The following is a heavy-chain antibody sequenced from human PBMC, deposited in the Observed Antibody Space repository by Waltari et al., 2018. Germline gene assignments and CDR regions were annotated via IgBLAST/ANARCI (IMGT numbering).Heavy chain of an antibody. CDR2: IWYDGSNK. J-gene: IGHJ4*02. CDR1: GFTFSSYG. Sequence: QVQLVESGGGVVQPGRSLRLSCAASGFTFSSYGMHWVRQAPGTGLEWVAVIWYDGSNKYYADSVKGRFTISRDNSKSTLYLQINSLRAEDTAVYYCAKEDRTSGHFDYWGQGTLVTVSS. CDR3: AKEDRTSGHFDY. V-gene: IGHV3-33*06. D-gene: IGHD2-15*01.